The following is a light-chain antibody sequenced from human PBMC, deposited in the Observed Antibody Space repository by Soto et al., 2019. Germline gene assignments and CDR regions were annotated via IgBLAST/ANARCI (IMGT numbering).Light chain of an antibody. CDR1: QSVSSNY. CDR3: QQYGTSLFT. Sequence: EIVLTQSPGTLSLSPGERATLSCRASQSVSSNYLAWYQQKPGQAPRLLIYGASSRATGIPDRFSGSGSGTDFTLTIIRLEPEDFAVYYCQQYGTSLFTFGPGTTVDIK. CDR2: GAS. J-gene: IGKJ3*01. V-gene: IGKV3-20*01.